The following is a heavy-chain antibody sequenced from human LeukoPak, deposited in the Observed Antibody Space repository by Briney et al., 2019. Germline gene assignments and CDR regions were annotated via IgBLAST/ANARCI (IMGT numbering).Heavy chain of an antibody. D-gene: IGHD6-6*01. CDR2: MYHTGST. CDR3: AGQSSSSSD. J-gene: IGHJ4*02. CDR1: GYSISSGYF. Sequence: SETLSLTCSVPGYSISSGYFWAWIRQPPGKGLEWIGGMYHTGSTYYNPSLESRVTISVDKSKNQFSLKLSSVTAADTAVYYCAGQSSSSSDWGQGTLVTVSS. V-gene: IGHV4-38-2*02.